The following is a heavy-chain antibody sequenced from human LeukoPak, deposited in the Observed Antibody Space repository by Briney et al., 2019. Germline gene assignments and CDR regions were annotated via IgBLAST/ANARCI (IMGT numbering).Heavy chain of an antibody. CDR3: AKEMAKGTVTTYGLDY. V-gene: IGHV3-30*02. Sequence: GGSLRLSCAASGFTFSSYGMHWVRQAPGKGLEWVAFIRYDGSNKYYADSVKGRFTISRDNSKNTLYLQMNSLRAEDTAVYYCAKEMAKGTVTTYGLDYWGQGTLVTVSS. J-gene: IGHJ4*02. CDR1: GFTFSSYG. CDR2: IRYDGSNK. D-gene: IGHD4-11*01.